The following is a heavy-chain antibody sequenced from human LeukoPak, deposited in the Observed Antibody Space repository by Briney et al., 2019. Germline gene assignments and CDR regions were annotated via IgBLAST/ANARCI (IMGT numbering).Heavy chain of an antibody. CDR3: ATGFRGFGELSVTFAY. CDR1: GYTLTELS. D-gene: IGHD3-10*01. V-gene: IGHV1-24*01. J-gene: IGHJ4*02. CDR2: FDPEDGET. Sequence: GASVKVSCKVSGYTLTELSMHWVRQAPGKGLEWMGGFDPEDGETIYAQKFQGRVTMTEDTSTDTAYMELSSLRSEDTAVYYCATGFRGFGELSVTFAYWGQGTLVTVSS.